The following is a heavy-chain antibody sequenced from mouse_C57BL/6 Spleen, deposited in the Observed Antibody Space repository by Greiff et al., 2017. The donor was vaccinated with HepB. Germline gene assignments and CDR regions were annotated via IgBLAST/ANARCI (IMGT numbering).Heavy chain of an antibody. CDR1: GYTFTSYW. D-gene: IGHD1-1*01. Sequence: QVQLQSGAELVKPGASVKLSCKASGYTFTSYWMHWVKQRPGQGLEWIGMIHPNSGSTNYNEKFKSKATLTVDKSSSTAYMQLSSLTSEDSAVYYCVTTVVGGWYFDVWGTGTTVTVSS. V-gene: IGHV1-64*01. CDR2: IHPNSGST. J-gene: IGHJ1*03. CDR3: VTTVVGGWYFDV.